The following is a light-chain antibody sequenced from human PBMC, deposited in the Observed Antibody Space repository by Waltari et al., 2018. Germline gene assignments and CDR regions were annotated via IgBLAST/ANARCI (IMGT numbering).Light chain of an antibody. CDR1: QGIRSW. CDR2: AAS. V-gene: IGKV1-12*01. J-gene: IGKJ3*01. CDR3: QQAHTFPPT. Sequence: DIQMTQSPSSVSASVGDRVTITCRASQGIRSWLAWYQQRPGKAPKLLIYAASSLQSGVPARFSGSGSGTDFTRTISGLQAEDFATYYCQQAHTFPPTFGPGTKVHIQ.